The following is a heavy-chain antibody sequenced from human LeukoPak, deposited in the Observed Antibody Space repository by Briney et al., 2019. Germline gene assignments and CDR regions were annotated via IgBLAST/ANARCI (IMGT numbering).Heavy chain of an antibody. V-gene: IGHV3-23*01. J-gene: IGHJ4*02. CDR3: AGGSTSGWPDYFDY. Sequence: GGSLRLSCEASGSGFTFGNFALSWVRQAPGKGPEWLSGISASGHYTYYAESVKGRFTISRDNFKNTLYIDMNSLRAEDTAVYYCAGGSTSGWPDYFDYWGQGSVVTVSS. CDR1: GSGFTFGNFA. D-gene: IGHD6-19*01. CDR2: ISASGHYT.